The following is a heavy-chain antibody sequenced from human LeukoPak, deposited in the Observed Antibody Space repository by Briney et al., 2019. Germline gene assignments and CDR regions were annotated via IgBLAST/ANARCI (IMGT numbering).Heavy chain of an antibody. Sequence: GGSLRLSCAASGFTFSSYSMNWVRQAPGKGLEWVSSISSSSSYIYYADSVKGRFTISRDNSKNTLYLQMNSLRAEDTAVYYCAKIEGELYTYSSSWHSREDAFDIWGQGTMVTVSS. CDR1: GFTFSSYS. J-gene: IGHJ3*02. D-gene: IGHD6-13*01. CDR2: ISSSSSYI. V-gene: IGHV3-21*01. CDR3: AKIEGELYTYSSSWHSREDAFDI.